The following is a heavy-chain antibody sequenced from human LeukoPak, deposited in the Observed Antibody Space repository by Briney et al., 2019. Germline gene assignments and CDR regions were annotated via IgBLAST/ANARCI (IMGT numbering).Heavy chain of an antibody. CDR2: INPSGGST. V-gene: IGHV1-46*01. Sequence: ASVKVSCKASGYTFTSYYMHWVRQAPGQGLEWMGIINPSGGSTSYAQKFQGRVTMTRDTSTGTVYMELSSLRSEDTAVYYCARDGDSYGPDYYYYYGMDVWGQGTTVTVSS. J-gene: IGHJ6*02. D-gene: IGHD5-18*01. CDR3: ARDGDSYGPDYYYYYGMDV. CDR1: GYTFTSYY.